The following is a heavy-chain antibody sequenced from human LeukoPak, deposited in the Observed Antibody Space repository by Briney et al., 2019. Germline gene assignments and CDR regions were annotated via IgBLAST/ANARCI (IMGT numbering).Heavy chain of an antibody. CDR3: ARGGYDFWSGYYNWFDP. Sequence: SVKVSCKASGGTFSSYAISWVRQAPGQGLEWMGRIIPILGIANYAQKFQGRVTITADKSTSTAYMELSSLRSEDTAVYYCARGGYDFWSGYYNWFDPWGQGTLVTVSS. CDR1: GGTFSSYA. D-gene: IGHD3-3*01. J-gene: IGHJ5*02. V-gene: IGHV1-69*04. CDR2: IIPILGIA.